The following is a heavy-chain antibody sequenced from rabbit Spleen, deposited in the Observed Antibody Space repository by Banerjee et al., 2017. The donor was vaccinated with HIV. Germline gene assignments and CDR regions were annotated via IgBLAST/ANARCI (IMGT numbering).Heavy chain of an antibody. Sequence: QEQLEESGGDLVKPEGSLTLTCTASGFSFSNYWVCWVRQAPGKGLEWIGCIRTADGKTYYASWAKGRFTISKTSSTTVTLQMTSLTAADTATYFCARDRAGDDAVGLNLWGQGTLVTVS. J-gene: IGHJ4*01. CDR2: IRTADGKT. CDR1: GFSFSNYW. V-gene: IGHV1S45*01. CDR3: ARDRAGDDAVGLNL. D-gene: IGHD2-1*01.